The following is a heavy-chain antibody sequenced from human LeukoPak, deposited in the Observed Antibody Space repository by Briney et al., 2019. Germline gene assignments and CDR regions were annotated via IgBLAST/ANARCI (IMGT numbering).Heavy chain of an antibody. J-gene: IGHJ4*02. CDR1: GFTFSSYA. V-gene: IGHV3-23*01. Sequence: GGSLRLSCAASGFTFSSYAMSWVRQAPGKGLEWVSAISGSGGSTYYADSVKGRFTISRDNSKNTLYLQMNSLRAEDTAVYYCAKDGEEYCSSTSCPRSTYYFDYWGQGTLVTVSS. CDR2: ISGSGGST. CDR3: AKDGEEYCSSTSCPRSTYYFDY. D-gene: IGHD2-2*01.